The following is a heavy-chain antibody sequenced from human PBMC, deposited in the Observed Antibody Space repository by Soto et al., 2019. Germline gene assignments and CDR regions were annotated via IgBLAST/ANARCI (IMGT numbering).Heavy chain of an antibody. J-gene: IGHJ6*02. CDR3: ATASGYSGYEPYYYYYGMDV. CDR2: ISGSGGST. Sequence: GGSLRLSCAASGFTFSSYAMSWVRQAPGKGLEWVSAISGSGGSTYYADSVKGRFTISRDNSKKTLYLQMNSLRAEDTAVYYCATASGYSGYEPYYYYYGMDVWGQGTTVTVSS. CDR1: GFTFSSYA. D-gene: IGHD5-12*01. V-gene: IGHV3-23*01.